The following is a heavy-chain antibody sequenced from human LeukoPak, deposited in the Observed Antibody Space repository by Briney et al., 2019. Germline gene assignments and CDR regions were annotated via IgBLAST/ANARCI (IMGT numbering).Heavy chain of an antibody. CDR1: GYTFTGYY. D-gene: IGHD3-3*01. V-gene: IGHV1-69*02. Sequence: SVKVSCKASGYTFTGYYMHWVRQAPGQGLEWVGRIVPILGISTYAQKFQGRVTIIADKSTSTAYMKLSSLRYDDTAVYYCARSHLEVRAFDSWGQGTLVTV. CDR2: IVPILGIS. CDR3: ARSHLEVRAFDS. J-gene: IGHJ4*02.